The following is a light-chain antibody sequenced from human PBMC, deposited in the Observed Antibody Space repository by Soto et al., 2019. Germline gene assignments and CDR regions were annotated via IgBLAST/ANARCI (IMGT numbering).Light chain of an antibody. J-gene: IGLJ2*01. V-gene: IGLV2-8*01. CDR3: NSYGGSSNVI. CDR2: EVS. CDR1: SSDVGAYNF. Sequence: QLVLTQPPSASGSPGQSVTISCTGTSSDVGAYNFVSWYQQHPGKAPKIIIYEVSKRASGVPDRFSGSKSGNTASLTVSGLQTDDEADYYCNSYGGSSNVIFGGGTKLTVL.